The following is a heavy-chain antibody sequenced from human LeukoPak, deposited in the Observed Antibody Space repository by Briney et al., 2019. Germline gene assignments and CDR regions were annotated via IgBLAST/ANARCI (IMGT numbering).Heavy chain of an antibody. J-gene: IGHJ4*02. D-gene: IGHD6-19*01. CDR3: ARTVADY. V-gene: IGHV4-39*07. CDR1: GGSIRSSYN. CDR2: IYYSGTT. Sequence: SETLSLTCTVSGGSIRSSYNWGWIRQPPGKGLEWIGSIYYSGTTYYNPSLKSRLTISIDTSKNQFSLKLSSVTAADTAVYYCARTVADYWGQGTLVTVSS.